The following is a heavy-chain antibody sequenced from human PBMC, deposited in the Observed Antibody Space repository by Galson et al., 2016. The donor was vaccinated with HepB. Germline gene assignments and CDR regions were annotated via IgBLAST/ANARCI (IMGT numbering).Heavy chain of an antibody. Sequence: SLRLSCAASGFTFSTYWMDWVRQAPGKGLVWVSRIKTDGTTTNYADSVKGRFPISRDNAKNTLYLQMNSLRVEDTAVYYCARGYGSGNYYGSDLWGPGTLVSVSS. CDR3: ARGYGSGNYYGSDL. D-gene: IGHD3-10*01. V-gene: IGHV3-74*01. CDR2: IKTDGTTT. CDR1: GFTFSTYW. J-gene: IGHJ5*02.